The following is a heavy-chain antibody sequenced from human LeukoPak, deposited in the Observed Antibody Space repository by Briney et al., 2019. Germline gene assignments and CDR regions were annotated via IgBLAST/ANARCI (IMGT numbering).Heavy chain of an antibody. Sequence: PSETLSLTCAVYGGSFSGYYWSWIRQPPGKGLEWIGEINHSGSTNYNPSLKSRVTISVGTSKNQFSLRLSSVTAADTAVFYCARVDFYYDSSGPIQAFDYWGQGTLVTVSS. CDR3: ARVDFYYDSSGPIQAFDY. J-gene: IGHJ4*02. CDR2: INHSGST. D-gene: IGHD3-22*01. CDR1: GGSFSGYY. V-gene: IGHV4-34*01.